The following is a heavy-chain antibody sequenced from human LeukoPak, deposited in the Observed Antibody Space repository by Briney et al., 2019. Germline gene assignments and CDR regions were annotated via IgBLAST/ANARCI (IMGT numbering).Heavy chain of an antibody. CDR1: GFTFDDYA. CDR2: ISWNSGST. Sequence: SLRLSCAASGFTFDDYAMHWVRQAPGKGLEWVSGISWNSGSTGYADSVKGRFTISRDNAKNSLYLQMNSLRAEDTALYYCAKDLLHDAFDIWGQGTMVTVSS. J-gene: IGHJ3*02. CDR3: AKDLLHDAFDI. V-gene: IGHV3-9*01.